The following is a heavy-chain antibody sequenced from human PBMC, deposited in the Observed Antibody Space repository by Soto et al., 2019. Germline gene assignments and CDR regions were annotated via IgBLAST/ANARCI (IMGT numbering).Heavy chain of an antibody. CDR2: ISSNGGST. V-gene: IGHV3-64*01. CDR3: ARGPFPHPYSSGWYRNWFDP. J-gene: IGHJ5*02. Sequence: PGGSLRLSCAASGFTFSSYAMHWVRQAPGKGLEYVSAISSNGGSTYYANSVKGRFTISRDNSKNTLYLQMGSLRAEDMAVYYCARGPFPHPYSSGWYRNWFDPWGQGTLVTVSS. CDR1: GFTFSSYA. D-gene: IGHD6-19*01.